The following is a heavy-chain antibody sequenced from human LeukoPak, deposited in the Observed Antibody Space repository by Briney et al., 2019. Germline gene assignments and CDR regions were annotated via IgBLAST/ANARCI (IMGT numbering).Heavy chain of an antibody. CDR2: INHRGSI. Sequence: SETLSLTCAVYGGSFSGHYWSWIRQPPGKGLEWIGEINHRGSIHYNPSLESRITISVDTSKSQFSLRLTSVTAADTAVYYCATVREQQDPNWFDPWGRGTLVTVSS. D-gene: IGHD6-13*01. CDR3: ATVREQQDPNWFDP. V-gene: IGHV4-34*01. CDR1: GGSFSGHY. J-gene: IGHJ5*02.